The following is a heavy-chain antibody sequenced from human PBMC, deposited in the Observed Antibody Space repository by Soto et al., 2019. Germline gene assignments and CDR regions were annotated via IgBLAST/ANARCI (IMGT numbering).Heavy chain of an antibody. Sequence: AASVKVSCKASGYTSTTYVIAWCRQALGHGLEWMGWISAYNGNTNYAQKLQGRVTITTDTSTSTAYMELRSLRSDDTAVYYCARDRGSFSGGSCFRLVDYWGRG. J-gene: IGHJ4*02. CDR3: ARDRGSFSGGSCFRLVDY. D-gene: IGHD2-15*01. CDR1: GYTSTTYV. CDR2: ISAYNGNT. V-gene: IGHV1-18*01.